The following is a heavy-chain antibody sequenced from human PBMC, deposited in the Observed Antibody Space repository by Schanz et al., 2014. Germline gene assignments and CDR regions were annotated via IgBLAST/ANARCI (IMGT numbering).Heavy chain of an antibody. Sequence: QVQLVESGGGLVKPGGSLRLSCVVSGFIFSDHYMSWIRQAPGKGLEWISYISSGSSTIHYADSVKGRFTISRDNAKNSLFLQMNSLRADDTAVYYCAKKGGDYGSGSYQIIDDWGQGTLVTVSS. J-gene: IGHJ4*02. CDR1: GFIFSDHY. D-gene: IGHD3-10*01. CDR3: AKKGGDYGSGSYQIIDD. V-gene: IGHV3-11*01. CDR2: ISSGSSTI.